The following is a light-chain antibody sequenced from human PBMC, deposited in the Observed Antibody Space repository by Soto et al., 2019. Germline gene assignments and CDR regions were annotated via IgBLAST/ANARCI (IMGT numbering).Light chain of an antibody. CDR2: GAS. CDR1: QTITSGF. Sequence: EIVLTQSPSTLSLSPGERATLSCRASQTITSGFFAWYQQKPGQAPRLLIYGASSRATGVADRFSGSGSGTDFSLTISRMEPEDFAVYYCQQYGGSPPITIGQGTRLEIK. J-gene: IGKJ5*01. V-gene: IGKV3-20*01. CDR3: QQYGGSPPIT.